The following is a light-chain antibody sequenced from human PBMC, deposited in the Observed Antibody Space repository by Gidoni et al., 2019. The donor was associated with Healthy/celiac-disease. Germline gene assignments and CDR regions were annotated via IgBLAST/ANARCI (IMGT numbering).Light chain of an antibody. V-gene: IGKV1-33*01. CDR3: QQYDNLPMYT. CDR1: QGISNY. CDR2: DAS. J-gene: IGKJ2*01. Sequence: DIQLIQPPSSLSASVGDRVTITCQASQGISNYLDWYQQKPGKAPKLLIYDASNLETGIPARFSGSGSGTDFTFTISSLQPEDIATYYCQQYDNLPMYTFGQGTKLEIK.